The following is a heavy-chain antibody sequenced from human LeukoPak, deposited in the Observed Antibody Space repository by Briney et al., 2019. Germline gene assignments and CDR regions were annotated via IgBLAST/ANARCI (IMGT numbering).Heavy chain of an antibody. Sequence: GGSLRLSCTVPGHTFQTFQIQWPRRAPGRGLEGVAFTRYDETSKYYADSVKGRFTISRDNPNTGLHLQANNLSAEDTPGYIFPYDLVRRISGGYFDPWGQGTLVTVSS. J-gene: IGHJ5*02. V-gene: IGHV3-30*02. CDR2: TRYDETSK. D-gene: IGHD6-25*01. CDR3: PYDLVRRISGGYFDP. CDR1: GHTFQTFQ.